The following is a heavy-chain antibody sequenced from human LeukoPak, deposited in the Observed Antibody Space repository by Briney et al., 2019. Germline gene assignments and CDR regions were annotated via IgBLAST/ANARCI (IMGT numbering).Heavy chain of an antibody. Sequence: SETLSLTCDVYGGSFSGYYWSWIRQPPGKGLEWIGEINHSGSTNYNPSLKSRVTISVDTSKNQFSLKLSSVTAADTAVYYCARGLRRGGKTPIDYWGQGTLVTVSS. CDR2: INHSGST. D-gene: IGHD4-23*01. CDR3: ARGLRRGGKTPIDY. V-gene: IGHV4-34*01. CDR1: GGSFSGYY. J-gene: IGHJ4*02.